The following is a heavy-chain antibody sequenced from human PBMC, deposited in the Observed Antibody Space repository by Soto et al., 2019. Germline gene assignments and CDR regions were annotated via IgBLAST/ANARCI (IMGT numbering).Heavy chain of an antibody. CDR3: ARDEDDYLGLND. CDR1: GDSVSSTRAA. CDR2: TYYRSKWYI. Sequence: SQTLSLTCAISGDSVSSTRAAWNWISQSPSRGLEWLGRTYYRSKWYIDYAPSVRGRVTISPDTSKNQFSLALSSVTPEDTAVYYCARDEDDYLGLNDWGQGTLVTVSS. D-gene: IGHD4-17*01. V-gene: IGHV6-1*01. J-gene: IGHJ4*02.